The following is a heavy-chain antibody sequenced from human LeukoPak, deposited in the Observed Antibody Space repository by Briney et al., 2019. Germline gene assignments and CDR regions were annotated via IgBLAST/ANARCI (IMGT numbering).Heavy chain of an antibody. Sequence: ASVKVSCKASGGTFSSYAISWVRQAPGQGLEWMGGIIPIFGTANYAQKFQGRVTITADKSTSTAYMELSSLRSEDTAVYYCASYAKAYDFWSGYYNYYYYMDVWGKGTTVTVSS. D-gene: IGHD3-3*01. CDR3: ASYAKAYDFWSGYYNYYYYMDV. V-gene: IGHV1-69*06. J-gene: IGHJ6*03. CDR2: IIPIFGTA. CDR1: GGTFSSYA.